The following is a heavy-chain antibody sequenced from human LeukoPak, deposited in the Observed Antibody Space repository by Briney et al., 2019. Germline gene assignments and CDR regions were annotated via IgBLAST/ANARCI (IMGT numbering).Heavy chain of an antibody. CDR3: ARDLVQQGDWFNP. J-gene: IGHJ5*02. CDR1: GFTFSSYS. V-gene: IGHV3-21*01. Sequence: GGSLRLSCAASGFTFSSYSMNWVRQAPGEGLEWVSSISSSSSYIYYADSVKGRFTISRDNAKNSLYLQMNSLRAEDTAVYYCARDLVQQGDWFNPWGQGTLVTVSS. CDR2: ISSSSSYI. D-gene: IGHD3-10*01.